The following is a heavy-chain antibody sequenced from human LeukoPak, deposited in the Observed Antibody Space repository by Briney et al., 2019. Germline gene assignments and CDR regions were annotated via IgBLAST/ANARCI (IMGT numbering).Heavy chain of an antibody. CDR3: ARQATSIVGATTNWFDP. CDR1: GGTFSSYT. V-gene: IGHV1-69*02. Sequence: SVGVSCKASGGTFSSYTISWVRQAPGQGLEWMGRIIPILGIANYAQKFQGRVTITADKSTSTAYMELSSLRSEDTAVYYCARQATSIVGATTNWFDPWGQGTLVTVSS. D-gene: IGHD1-26*01. J-gene: IGHJ5*02. CDR2: IIPILGIA.